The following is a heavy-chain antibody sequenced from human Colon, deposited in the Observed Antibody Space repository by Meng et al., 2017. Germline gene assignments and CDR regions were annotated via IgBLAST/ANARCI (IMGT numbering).Heavy chain of an antibody. V-gene: IGHV4-61*03. D-gene: IGHD1-26*01. CDR1: GGSVSSPSYY. CDR3: ARGRGSYSSIDF. Sequence: QVRLQGSGPRRVGPSAPLSLNCTLAGGSVSSPSYYWSWIRQTPGKGLEWIGYVYYTGSANYNPSLKSRVTISVDTSKNHFSLNLSSVTAADTAVYYCARGRGSYSSIDFWGQGTLVTVSS. CDR2: VYYTGSA. J-gene: IGHJ4*02.